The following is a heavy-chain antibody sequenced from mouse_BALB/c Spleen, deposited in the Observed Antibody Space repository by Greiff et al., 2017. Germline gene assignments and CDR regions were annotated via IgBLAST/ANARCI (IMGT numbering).Heavy chain of an antibody. CDR3: ARREWLLRNYYAMDY. D-gene: IGHD2-3*01. J-gene: IGHJ4*01. CDR1: GYTFTSYW. CDR2: INPSTGYT. Sequence: VKLMESGAELAKPGASVKMSCKASGYTFTSYWMHWVKQRPGQGLEWIGYINPSTGYTEYNQKFKDKATLTADKSSSTAYMQLSSLTSEDSAVYYCARREWLLRNYYAMDYWGQGTSVTVSS. V-gene: IGHV1-7*01.